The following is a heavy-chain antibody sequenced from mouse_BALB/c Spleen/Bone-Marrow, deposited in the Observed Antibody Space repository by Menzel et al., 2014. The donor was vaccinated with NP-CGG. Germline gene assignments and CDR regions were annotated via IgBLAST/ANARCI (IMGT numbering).Heavy chain of an antibody. Sequence: QVQLQQSGAELVRPGVSVKISCKGSGYTFTDYAMHWVKQSHAKSLEWIGVISTYYGDASYNQKFKGKAIMTVDKSSSTAYMELARLTSEDSAIYYCTRDAMDYWGQGTSVTVSP. CDR1: GYTFTDYA. V-gene: IGHV1S137*01. CDR3: TRDAMDY. CDR2: ISTYYGDA. J-gene: IGHJ4*01.